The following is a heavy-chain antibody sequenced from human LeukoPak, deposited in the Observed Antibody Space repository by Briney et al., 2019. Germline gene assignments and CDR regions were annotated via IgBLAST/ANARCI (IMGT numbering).Heavy chain of an antibody. J-gene: IGHJ3*02. Sequence: PSETLSLTCAVSGDSVSSGGYYCTWIRQHPGKGLEWIGYISNSGTTSYSPSLKSRVSISVDTSNNQFSLRLSSVTAADTAVYYCARDVVVTSSPDAFDIWGQGTMVTVSS. CDR3: ARDVVVTSSPDAFDI. CDR2: ISNSGTT. D-gene: IGHD2-21*02. CDR1: GDSVSSGGYY. V-gene: IGHV4-31*11.